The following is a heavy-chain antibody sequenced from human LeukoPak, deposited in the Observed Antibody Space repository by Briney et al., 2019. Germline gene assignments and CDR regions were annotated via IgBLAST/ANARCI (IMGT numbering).Heavy chain of an antibody. D-gene: IGHD3-22*01. Sequence: PGRSLRLSCAASGFTFNDHAMYWVRQAPGEGLEWVSGINWNSDNIGYADSVRGRFTISRDDAKNSLFLQMNSLRVEDTALYYCARASYDYDTTGLGAVDIWGQGTMVTVSS. CDR1: GFTFNDHA. CDR3: ARASYDYDTTGLGAVDI. V-gene: IGHV3-9*01. J-gene: IGHJ3*02. CDR2: INWNSDNI.